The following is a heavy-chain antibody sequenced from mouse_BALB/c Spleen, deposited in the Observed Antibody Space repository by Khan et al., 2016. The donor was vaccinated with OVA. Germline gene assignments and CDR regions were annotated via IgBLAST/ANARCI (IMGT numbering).Heavy chain of an antibody. Sequence: DLVKPGASVKLSCKASGYTFTSYWINWIKQRPGQGLEWIGRVSPGSGSPYYNEIFKGKATGTVDKYSSTAYIQLNSLSSEDSAVYFCTRSNYYGNSFYAMDYWGQGTSVTVSS. CDR3: TRSNYYGNSFYAMDY. J-gene: IGHJ4*01. CDR1: GYTFTSYW. D-gene: IGHD1-1*01. V-gene: IGHV1S41*01. CDR2: VSPGSGSP.